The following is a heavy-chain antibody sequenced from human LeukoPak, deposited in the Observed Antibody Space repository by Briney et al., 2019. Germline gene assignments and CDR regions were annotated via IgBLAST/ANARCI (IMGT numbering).Heavy chain of an antibody. CDR2: IYYSGST. CDR3: ARGYYGSGTAMGDY. Sequence: SETLSLTCTVSGGSISSGGYYWRWIRQHPGKGLEWIGYIYYSGSTYYNPSLKSRVTISVDTSKNQFSLKLSSVTAADTAVYYCARGYYGSGTAMGDYWGQGTLVTVSS. V-gene: IGHV4-31*03. CDR1: GGSISSGGYY. D-gene: IGHD3-10*01. J-gene: IGHJ4*02.